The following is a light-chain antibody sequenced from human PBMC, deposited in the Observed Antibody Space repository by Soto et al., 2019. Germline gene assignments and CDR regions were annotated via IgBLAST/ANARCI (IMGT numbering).Light chain of an antibody. CDR2: DVS. Sequence: QSALTQPASVSGSPGQSITISCTGTSSDVGGYNYVSWYQQHPGKAPNLMIYDVSNRPSGVSNRFSGSKSGNTASLTISGLRAEDEADYYCSSDTSSSTVLFGGGTKVTVL. CDR3: SSDTSSSTVL. CDR1: SSDVGGYNY. V-gene: IGLV2-14*01. J-gene: IGLJ2*01.